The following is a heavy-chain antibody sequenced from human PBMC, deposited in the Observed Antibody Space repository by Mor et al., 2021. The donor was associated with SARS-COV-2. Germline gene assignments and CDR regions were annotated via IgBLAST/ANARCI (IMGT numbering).Heavy chain of an antibody. CDR3: AKDYYGSGKRLDYYYMDV. CDR2: ISGSGGRT. D-gene: IGHD3-10*01. J-gene: IGHJ6*03. V-gene: IGHV3-23*01. Sequence: GLEWVSGISGSGGRTHYADSVKGRFTISRDNSKNTLYLQMNSLRAEDTAVYYCAKDYYGSGKRLDYYYMDVWGKGTTV.